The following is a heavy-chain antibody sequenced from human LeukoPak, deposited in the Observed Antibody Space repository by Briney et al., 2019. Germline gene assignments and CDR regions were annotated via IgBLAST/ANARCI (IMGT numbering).Heavy chain of an antibody. J-gene: IGHJ5*02. D-gene: IGHD2-2*01. V-gene: IGHV1-3*01. CDR2: INAGNGNT. CDR3: ARSCSSTSCYCWFDP. Sequence: ASTKVSCKASGYTFTSYAMHWVRQAPGQRLEWMGWINAGNGNTKYSQKFQGRVTITRDTSASTAYMELSSLRSEDTAVYYCARSCSSTSCYCWFDPWGQGTLVTVSS. CDR1: GYTFTSYA.